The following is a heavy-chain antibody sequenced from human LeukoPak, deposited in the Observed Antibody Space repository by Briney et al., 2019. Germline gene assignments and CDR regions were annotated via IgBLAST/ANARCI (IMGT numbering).Heavy chain of an antibody. V-gene: IGHV4-31*03. D-gene: IGHD6-19*01. Sequence: KPSQTLSLTCTVSGGSISSGGYYWSWIRQHPGKGLEWIGYIYYSGSTYYNPSLKSRVTISVDTSKNKFSLKLSSVTAADTAVYYCARSSVAGTLGFDYWGQGTLVTVSS. CDR3: ARSSVAGTLGFDY. CDR2: IYYSGST. CDR1: GGSISSGGYY. J-gene: IGHJ4*02.